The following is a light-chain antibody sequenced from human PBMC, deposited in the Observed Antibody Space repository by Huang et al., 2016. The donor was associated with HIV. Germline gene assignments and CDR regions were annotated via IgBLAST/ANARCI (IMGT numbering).Light chain of an antibody. CDR1: QSVSNY. V-gene: IGKV3-11*01. Sequence: DIVLTQSPATLSLSPGERATLSCRASQSVSNYLAWYQQKPGQAPRLLIYDTSKRATGSPARFSGSGSGTDFSLTISSLEPEDFAVYFCQQRTNWPSMYTFGQGTKLEIK. CDR3: QQRTNWPSMYT. CDR2: DTS. J-gene: IGKJ2*01.